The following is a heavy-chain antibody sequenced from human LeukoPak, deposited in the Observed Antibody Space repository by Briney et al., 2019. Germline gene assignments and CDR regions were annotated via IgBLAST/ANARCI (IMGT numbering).Heavy chain of an antibody. CDR2: IKQDGSER. Sequence: GGSLRLSCAGPGFTFSNHWTSWVRQAPGKGLEWVANIKQDGSERYYVDSVKGRFTISRDNAKNSLYLQMNSLRAEDTAVYYCARTYYDYVWGSYPSNYWGQGTLVTVSS. D-gene: IGHD3-16*01. V-gene: IGHV3-7*01. CDR1: GFTFSNHW. J-gene: IGHJ4*02. CDR3: ARTYYDYVWGSYPSNY.